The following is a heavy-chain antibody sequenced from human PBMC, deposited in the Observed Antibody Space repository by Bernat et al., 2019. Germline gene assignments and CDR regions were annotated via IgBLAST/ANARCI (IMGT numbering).Heavy chain of an antibody. D-gene: IGHD5-12*01. CDR3: ARGLREGPDATRDAFDI. V-gene: IGHV3-33*01. CDR1: GFTFSSYG. CDR2: IWYDGSNK. Sequence: QVQLVESGGGVVQPGRSLRPSCAASGFTFSSYGMHWVRQAPGKGLEWVAVIWYDGSNKYYAGSVKGRFTISRDNSKNTLYLQMNSLRAEDTAVYYGARGLREGPDATRDAFDIWGQGTMVTVSS. J-gene: IGHJ3*02.